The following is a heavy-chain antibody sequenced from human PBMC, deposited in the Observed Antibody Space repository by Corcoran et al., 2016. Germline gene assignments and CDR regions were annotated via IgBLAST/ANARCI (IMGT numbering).Heavy chain of an antibody. V-gene: IGHV3-33*01. Sequence: QVQLVESGEGVVPPGGSLGLSFAASGFPFSTCGMPWVRQAPGKGLEWVAVIWYVGSNKYYADSVKGRFTISRDNSKNTLYLQMNSLRAEDTAVYYCARERDMDVWGQGTTVTVSS. J-gene: IGHJ6*02. CDR3: ARERDMDV. CDR2: IWYVGSNK. CDR1: GFPFSTCG.